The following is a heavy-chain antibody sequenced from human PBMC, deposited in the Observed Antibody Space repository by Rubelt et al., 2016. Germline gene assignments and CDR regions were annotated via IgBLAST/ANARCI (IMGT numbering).Heavy chain of an antibody. Sequence: QVQLVQSGAEVKKPGASLKVSCKASGYTFTGYYLHWVRQAPGQGLEWMGRINPNSGGTNYAQKFQGRVTMTSNISISTAYLYLSSLRSEDTAVYYCARGVIWGQGTLVAVSS. CDR2: INPNSGGT. CDR3: ARGVI. D-gene: IGHD3-10*01. J-gene: IGHJ4*02. V-gene: IGHV1-2*06. CDR1: GYTFTGYY.